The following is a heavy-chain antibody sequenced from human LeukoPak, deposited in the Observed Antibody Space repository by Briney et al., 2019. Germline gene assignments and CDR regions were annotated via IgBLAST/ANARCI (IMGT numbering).Heavy chain of an antibody. CDR3: ARNPRSLEYSSSSGYWYFDL. V-gene: IGHV1-46*01. D-gene: IGHD6-6*01. CDR2: INPSGGST. Sequence: ASVKVSCKASGYTFTIYYIHWVRQAPGQGLEWMGIINPSGGSTSYAQKFQGRVTMTRDMSTSTVYMELSSLRSEDTAVYYCARNPRSLEYSSSSGYWYFDLWGRGTLVTVSS. J-gene: IGHJ2*01. CDR1: GYTFTIYY.